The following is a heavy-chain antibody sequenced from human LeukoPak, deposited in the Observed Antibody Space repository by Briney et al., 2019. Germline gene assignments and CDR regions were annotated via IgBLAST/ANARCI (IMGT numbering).Heavy chain of an antibody. CDR1: GYTFSNYH. D-gene: IGHD1-26*01. J-gene: IGHJ4*02. CDR2: MDPNSDET. CDR3: ARDMGGSGIELSLDY. V-gene: IGHV1-8*01. Sequence: GASVKVSCKASGYTFSNYHIAWVRQAAGQGLEWVAWMDPNSDETVSAETFQGRVTLTRNTSISAAYMELSSLRSEDTAVYYCARDMGGSGIELSLDYWGQGTLVTVSS.